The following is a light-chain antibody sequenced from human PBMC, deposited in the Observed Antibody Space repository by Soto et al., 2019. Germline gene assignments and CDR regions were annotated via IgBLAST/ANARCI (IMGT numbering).Light chain of an antibody. CDR3: QQSYTPMYT. CDR1: KSISSY. J-gene: IGKJ2*01. CDR2: AAS. Sequence: DIQMTQSPSSLSASVGDRVTITCRASKSISSYLNWYQQKPGKAPKLLIYAASSLQSGVPSRFSGSGSATDFTLIISSLQPEDFATYYCQQSYTPMYTFGQGTKLEIK. V-gene: IGKV1-39*01.